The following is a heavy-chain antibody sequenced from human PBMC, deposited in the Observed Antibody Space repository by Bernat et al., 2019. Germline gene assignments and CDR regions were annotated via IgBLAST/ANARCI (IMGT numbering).Heavy chain of an antibody. CDR3: ARVALTRWLQFPYFDY. J-gene: IGHJ4*02. D-gene: IGHD5-24*01. V-gene: IGHV4-59*01. Sequence: QVQLQESGPGLVKPSETLSLTCTVSGGSISSYYWSWIRQPPGKGLEWIGYIYYSGSTNYNPSLKSRVTISVDTSKNQFSLKLSSVTAADTAVYYCARVALTRWLQFPYFDYWGQGTLVTVSS. CDR1: GGSISSYY. CDR2: IYYSGST.